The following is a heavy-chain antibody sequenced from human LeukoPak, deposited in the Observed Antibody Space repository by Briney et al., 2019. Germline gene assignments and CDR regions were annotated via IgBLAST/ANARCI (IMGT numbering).Heavy chain of an antibody. CDR3: ARELYSGSYFY. CDR1: GYSFTTYW. CDR2: IYPGGSDT. J-gene: IGHJ4*02. V-gene: IGHV5-51*01. D-gene: IGHD1-26*01. Sequence: ESLKISCKGSGYSFTTYWIVWVRQMPGKGLEWMGIIYPGGSDTRYSPSFQGQVTISADKSISTAYLQWSSLKTSDTAMYYCARELYSGSYFYWGQGTLVTVSS.